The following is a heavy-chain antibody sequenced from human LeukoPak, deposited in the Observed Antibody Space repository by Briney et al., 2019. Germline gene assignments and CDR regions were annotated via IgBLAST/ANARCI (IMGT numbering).Heavy chain of an antibody. CDR1: GYTLTELS. D-gene: IGHD6-19*01. Sequence: ASVKLSCKVSGYTLTELSMHWVRQAPGKGHERMGGFDPEDGETIYAQKFQGRVTMTEDTSTDTAYMELSSLRSEDTAVYYCATGKPYIAVASFDYWGQGTLVTVSS. CDR2: FDPEDGET. V-gene: IGHV1-24*01. J-gene: IGHJ4*02. CDR3: ATGKPYIAVASFDY.